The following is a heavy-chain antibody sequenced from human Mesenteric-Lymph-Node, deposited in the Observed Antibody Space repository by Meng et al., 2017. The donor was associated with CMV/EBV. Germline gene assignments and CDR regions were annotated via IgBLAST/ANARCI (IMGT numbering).Heavy chain of an antibody. J-gene: IGHJ4*02. CDR2: INPNSGGT. Sequence: ASVKVSCKASGYTFTGYYIHWVRQAPGQGLEWMGWINPNSGGTKYAKKFQGRVTISADKSISTAYLQWSSLRASDAAMYYCARWSRYCSSTSCHVDYWGQGTLVTVS. D-gene: IGHD2-2*01. V-gene: IGHV1-2*02. CDR1: GYTFTGYY. CDR3: ARWSRYCSSTSCHVDY.